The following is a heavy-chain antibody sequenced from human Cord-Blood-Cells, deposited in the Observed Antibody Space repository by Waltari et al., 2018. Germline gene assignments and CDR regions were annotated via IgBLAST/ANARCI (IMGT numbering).Heavy chain of an antibody. CDR3: ARAGTGTTRWYFDY. D-gene: IGHD1-1*01. J-gene: IGHJ4*02. Sequence: QVQLVQSGAEVTKPGASVKVSCKASCYTCTSYGVSWVRQAPGQGLEWMGWISAYNGNTNYAQKLQGRVTMTTDTSTSTAYMELRRLRSDETAVYYCARAGTGTTRWYFDYWGQGTLVTVSS. V-gene: IGHV1-18*01. CDR1: CYTCTSYG. CDR2: ISAYNGNT.